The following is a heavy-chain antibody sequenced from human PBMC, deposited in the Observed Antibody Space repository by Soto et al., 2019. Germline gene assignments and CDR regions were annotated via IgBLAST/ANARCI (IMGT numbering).Heavy chain of an antibody. D-gene: IGHD6-19*01. Sequence: ASVKVSCKASGYTFTDYHLHWERQAPGHGLERMGWINPSSGGTKFAQQFHGRVTMTRDTSIATAYMDLSRLTSDDPAVYYSATQSGSAFRYWDQEEQVTDSS. CDR1: GYTFTDYH. J-gene: IGHJ4*01. CDR3: ATQSGSAFRY. CDR2: INPSSGGT. V-gene: IGHV1-2*02.